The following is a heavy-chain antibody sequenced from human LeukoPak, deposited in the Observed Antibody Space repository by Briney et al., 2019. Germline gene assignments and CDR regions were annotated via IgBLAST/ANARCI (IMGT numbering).Heavy chain of an antibody. Sequence: ASVKVSCKASGYTFTSYGISWVRQAPGQGLEWMGWISAYNGNTNYAQKLQGRVTMTTDTSTSTAYMERRSLRSDDTAVYYCARVEFEWFGELWSYYYYMDVWGKGTTVTVSS. CDR2: ISAYNGNT. J-gene: IGHJ6*03. CDR1: GYTFTSYG. D-gene: IGHD3-10*01. CDR3: ARVEFEWFGELWSYYYYMDV. V-gene: IGHV1-18*01.